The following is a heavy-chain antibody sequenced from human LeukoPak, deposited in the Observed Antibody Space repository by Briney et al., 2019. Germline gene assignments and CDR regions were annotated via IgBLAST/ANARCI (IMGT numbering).Heavy chain of an antibody. CDR1: GGSFSGYY. V-gene: IGHV4-34*01. J-gene: IGHJ3*02. CDR2: INHSGST. Sequence: PSETLSLTCAVYGGSFSGYYWSWIRQPPGKGLEWIGEINHSGSTNYNPSLKSRVTISVDTSENQFSLKLSSVTAADTAVYYCARERVSWYRSNAFDIWGQGTMVTVSS. CDR3: ARERVSWYRSNAFDI. D-gene: IGHD6-13*01.